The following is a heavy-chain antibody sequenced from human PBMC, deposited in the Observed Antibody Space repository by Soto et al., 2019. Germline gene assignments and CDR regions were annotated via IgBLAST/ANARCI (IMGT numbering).Heavy chain of an antibody. CDR2: IKEDGSEK. J-gene: IGHJ4*02. D-gene: IGHD4-17*01. Sequence: GGSLRLSCAASGFTFSRYWLTWVRQAPGKGLEWVANIKEDGSEKYYVDSVKGRFTTSRDNAKNSLYLQMNSLRAEDTAVYYCARVVSGRDYGDSIDYWGQGTLVTVSS. CDR1: GFTFSRYW. V-gene: IGHV3-7*03. CDR3: ARVVSGRDYGDSIDY.